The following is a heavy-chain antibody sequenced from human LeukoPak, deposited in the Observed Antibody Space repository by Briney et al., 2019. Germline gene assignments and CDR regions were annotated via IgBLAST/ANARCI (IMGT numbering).Heavy chain of an antibody. V-gene: IGHV4-34*01. J-gene: IGHJ4*02. D-gene: IGHD3-10*01. CDR1: GGSFSGYS. CDR2: INHSGST. CDR3: ARGRTPLYYYGSGSFYDY. Sequence: SETLSLTCAVYGGSFSGYSWSWIRQPPGKGLEWIGEINHSGSTNYNPSLKSRVTISVDTSKNQFSLKLSSVTAADTAVYYCARGRTPLYYYGSGSFYDYWGQGTLVTVSS.